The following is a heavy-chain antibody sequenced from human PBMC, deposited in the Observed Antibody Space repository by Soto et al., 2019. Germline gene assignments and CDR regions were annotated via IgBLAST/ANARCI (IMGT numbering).Heavy chain of an antibody. D-gene: IGHD2-15*01. CDR3: ARDGVVVADFDAFDI. CDR1: GGTFSSYT. CDR2: IIPILGIA. J-gene: IGHJ3*02. V-gene: IGHV1-69*04. Sequence: SVKVSCKASGGTFSSYTISWVRQAPGQGLEWMGRIIPILGIANYAQKFQGRVTITADTSTSTAYMELSSLRSDDTAVYYCARDGVVVADFDAFDIWGQGTTVTVSS.